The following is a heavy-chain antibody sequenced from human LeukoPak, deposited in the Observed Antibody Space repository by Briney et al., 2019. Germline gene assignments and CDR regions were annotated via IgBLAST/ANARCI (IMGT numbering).Heavy chain of an antibody. V-gene: IGHV3-9*03. CDR1: GFSFNEYA. CDR2: ISWNGASI. D-gene: IGHD2-21*01. Sequence: GGSLRLSCAASGFSFNEYAIHWVRQAPGKGLEWVAGISWNGASIGYADSVKGRFTISRDNAKNSVYLQVDSLRTEDMALYYCARVLVGGGAPKPGYWYFDLWGRGTLVTVSS. J-gene: IGHJ2*01. CDR3: ARVLVGGGAPKPGYWYFDL.